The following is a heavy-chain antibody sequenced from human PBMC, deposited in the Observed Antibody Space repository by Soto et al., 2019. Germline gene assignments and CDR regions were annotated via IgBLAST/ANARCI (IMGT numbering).Heavy chain of an antibody. CDR3: ARLGARSRAYNWFDP. J-gene: IGHJ5*02. D-gene: IGHD3-10*01. CDR1: GYSISSGYY. V-gene: IGHV4-38-2*01. CDR2: IYHSGST. Sequence: QVQLQESGPGLVKPSETLSLTCAVSGYSISSGYYWGWIRQPPGKGLEWIGSIYHSGSTYYNPSLKSRATISVDTSKNQFSLKLSSVTAADTAVYYCARLGARSRAYNWFDPWGQGTLVTVSS.